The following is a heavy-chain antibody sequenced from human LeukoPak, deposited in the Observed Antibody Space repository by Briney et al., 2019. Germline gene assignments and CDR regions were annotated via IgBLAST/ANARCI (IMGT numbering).Heavy chain of an antibody. CDR3: AKSRRVEYAFDI. CDR2: ISYDGSNK. Sequence: SGGSLRLSCAASGFTFSSYGMHWVRQAPGKGLEWVAVISYDGSNKYYADSVKGQFTISRDNSKNTLYLQMNSLRAEDTAVYYCAKSRRVEYAFDIWGQGTMVTVSS. D-gene: IGHD3-3*01. V-gene: IGHV3-30*18. J-gene: IGHJ3*02. CDR1: GFTFSSYG.